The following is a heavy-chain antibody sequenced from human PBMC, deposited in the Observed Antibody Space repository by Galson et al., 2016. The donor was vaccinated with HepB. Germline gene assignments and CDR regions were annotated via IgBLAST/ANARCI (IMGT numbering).Heavy chain of an antibody. CDR3: ARGALYSSSTLDP. CDR2: TYYTSKWHN. Sequence: CAISGDSVSNNSVAWNWIRLSPSRGLEWLGRTYYTSKWHNDYALSVQSRISINSDTSRNHFSLQLKSVIPEDTAVYYCARGALYSSSTLDPWGQGTLVTVSS. V-gene: IGHV6-1*01. J-gene: IGHJ5*02. D-gene: IGHD6-13*01. CDR1: GDSVSNNSVA.